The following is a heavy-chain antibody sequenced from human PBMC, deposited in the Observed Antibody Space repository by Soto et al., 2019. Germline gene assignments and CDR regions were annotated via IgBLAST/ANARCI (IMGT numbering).Heavy chain of an antibody. V-gene: IGHV3-9*01. CDR2: ISWDSSTR. J-gene: IGHJ4*02. Sequence: PGGSLRLSCASSGFNFDDYAMHWVRQATGKGLEWVSGISWDSSTRDYADSVKGRFTISRDNAKNSLHLQMNSLRPEDTALYYCASLDRAYSYGYFEYWGQGTQVTVSS. D-gene: IGHD5-18*01. CDR3: ASLDRAYSYGYFEY. CDR1: GFNFDDYA.